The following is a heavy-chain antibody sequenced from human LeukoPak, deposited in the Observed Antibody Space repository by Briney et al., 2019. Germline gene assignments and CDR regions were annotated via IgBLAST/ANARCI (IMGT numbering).Heavy chain of an antibody. CDR2: ISSRGTTI. V-gene: IGHV3-48*03. J-gene: IGHJ4*02. CDR3: ARDNHDNVWGNYRYIDY. CDR1: GFIFTNYE. D-gene: IGHD3-16*02. Sequence: GGSLRLSCAASGFIFTNYEMTWVRQAPGKGLEWVSYISSRGTTIFYADSVKGRFTISRDNAKNSLYLRMNSLRVEGTAVYYCARDNHDNVWGNYRYIDYWGQGTLVTVSS.